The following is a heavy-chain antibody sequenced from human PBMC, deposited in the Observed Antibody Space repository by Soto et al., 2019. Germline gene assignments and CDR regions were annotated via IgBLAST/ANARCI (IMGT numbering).Heavy chain of an antibody. CDR2: ISSSSSTI. D-gene: IGHD4-17*01. CDR3: ARDLARSTLTYDAFDI. Sequence: PLRLSCAASRITFSRYSLTWVRQALGKGLEWVSYISSSSSTIYYADSVTGRFTVSRDNAKNSLYLQMDSLRDEDTAVYYCARDLARSTLTYDAFDIWGQGTRVTVS. V-gene: IGHV3-48*02. CDR1: RITFSRYS. J-gene: IGHJ3*02.